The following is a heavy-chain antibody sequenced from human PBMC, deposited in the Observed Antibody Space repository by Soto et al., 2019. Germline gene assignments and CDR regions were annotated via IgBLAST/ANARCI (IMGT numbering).Heavy chain of an antibody. V-gene: IGHV4-59*01. Sequence: PSETLSPTCTVSGGSISSEYWSWIRDRPAEGLEWIGYIYYSGSTKYNPSLKSRVTISVDTSKNQFSLKLSSVTAADTAVYYCAREGYSYGLYYYYYGMDVWGQGTTVTSP. CDR3: AREGYSYGLYYYYYGMDV. CDR2: IYYSGST. D-gene: IGHD5-18*01. CDR1: GGSISSEY. J-gene: IGHJ6*02.